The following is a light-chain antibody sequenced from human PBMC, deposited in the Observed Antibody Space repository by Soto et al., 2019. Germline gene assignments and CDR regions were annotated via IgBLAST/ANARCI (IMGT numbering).Light chain of an antibody. Sequence: QSVLTQPPSVSGAPGQRVTISCTGSSSNIGAGYDVQWYQQLPGTAPKLLIFRNSNRPSGVPDRFSGSKSGTSASLAITGLQAEDEADYYCQSYDSSLSGFWVFGGGTKLTVL. CDR1: SSNIGAGYD. V-gene: IGLV1-40*01. CDR3: QSYDSSLSGFWV. CDR2: RNS. J-gene: IGLJ3*02.